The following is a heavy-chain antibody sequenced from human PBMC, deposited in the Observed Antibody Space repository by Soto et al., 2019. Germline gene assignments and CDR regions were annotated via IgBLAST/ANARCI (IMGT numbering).Heavy chain of an antibody. D-gene: IGHD4-17*01. J-gene: IGHJ4*02. Sequence: PSETLSLTCTVSGGSISSGNYYWSWIRQPPGKGLEWIGLISYSGTTHYSASLRSRVSISVDTSKNQFSLDLSSVTAADTAVYFCATMGTPVTGLYYFDYWGQATLVTVSS. CDR1: GGSISSGNYY. CDR2: ISYSGTT. V-gene: IGHV4-30-4*01. CDR3: ATMGTPVTGLYYFDY.